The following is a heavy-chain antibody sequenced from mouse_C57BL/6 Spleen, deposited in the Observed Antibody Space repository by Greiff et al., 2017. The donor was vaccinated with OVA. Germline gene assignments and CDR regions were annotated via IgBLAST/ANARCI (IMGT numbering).Heavy chain of an antibody. D-gene: IGHD1-1*01. CDR2: INPNNGGT. Sequence: EVQLQQSGPELVKPGASVKISCKASGYTFTDYYMNWVKQSHGKSLEWIGDINPNNGGTSYNQKFKGKATLTVDKSSSTAYMELLSLTSEDSAVYDCARSKGSYWYFDVWGTGTTVTVSS. CDR3: ARSKGSYWYFDV. CDR1: GYTFTDYY. J-gene: IGHJ1*03. V-gene: IGHV1-26*01.